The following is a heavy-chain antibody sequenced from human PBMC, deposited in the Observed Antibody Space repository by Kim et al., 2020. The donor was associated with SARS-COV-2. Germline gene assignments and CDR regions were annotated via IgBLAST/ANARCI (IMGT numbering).Heavy chain of an antibody. CDR2: IYYSGST. CDR1: GGSISSYY. CDR3: AREAGAYYGSGLHY. J-gene: IGHJ4*02. Sequence: SETLSLTCTVSGGSISSYYWSWIRQPPGKGLEWIGYIYYSGSTNYNPSLKSRVTISVDTSKNQFSLKLSSVTAADTAVYYCAREAGAYYGSGLHYWGQGTLVTVSS. D-gene: IGHD3-10*01. V-gene: IGHV4-59*01.